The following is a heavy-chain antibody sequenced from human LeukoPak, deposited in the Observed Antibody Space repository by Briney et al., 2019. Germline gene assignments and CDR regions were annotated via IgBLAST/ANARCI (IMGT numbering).Heavy chain of an antibody. V-gene: IGHV3-30*18. Sequence: PGGSLRLSCAVSGFTFSSYGMHWVRQAPGKGLEWVAVISYDGSNKYYADSVKGRFTISRDNSKNTLYLQMNSLRAEDTAVYYCAKDPEMATITGHYFDYWGQGTLVTVSS. CDR1: GFTFSSYG. D-gene: IGHD5-24*01. J-gene: IGHJ4*02. CDR2: ISYDGSNK. CDR3: AKDPEMATITGHYFDY.